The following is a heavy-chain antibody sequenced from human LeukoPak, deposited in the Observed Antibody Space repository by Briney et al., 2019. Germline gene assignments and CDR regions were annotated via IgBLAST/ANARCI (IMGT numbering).Heavy chain of an antibody. V-gene: IGHV6-1*01. CDR2: TYYRSKWHN. CDR1: GDSVSSNSAA. J-gene: IGHJ4*02. Sequence: SQTLSLTCAISGDSVSSNSAAWNWIRQSPSRGLEWLGRTYYRSKWHNDYAVSVKSRITINPDTSKNQFSLQLNSVTPEDTAVYYCARVSYDILTGYSYFDYWGQGTLVTVSS. CDR3: ARVSYDILTGYSYFDY. D-gene: IGHD3-9*01.